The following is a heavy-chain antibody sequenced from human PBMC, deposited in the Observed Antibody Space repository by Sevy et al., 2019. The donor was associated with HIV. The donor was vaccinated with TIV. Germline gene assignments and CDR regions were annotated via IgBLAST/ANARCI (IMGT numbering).Heavy chain of an antibody. CDR1: GYTFTGYY. Sequence: ASVKVSCKASGYTFTGYYMHWVRQAPGQGLEWMGWINPNSGGTNYAQKFQGRVTMTRDTSISTAYMELGRLRSDDTAVYYCARGPSRIAAAGTGIFDYWGQGTLVTVSS. D-gene: IGHD6-13*01. V-gene: IGHV1-2*02. J-gene: IGHJ4*02. CDR2: INPNSGGT. CDR3: ARGPSRIAAAGTGIFDY.